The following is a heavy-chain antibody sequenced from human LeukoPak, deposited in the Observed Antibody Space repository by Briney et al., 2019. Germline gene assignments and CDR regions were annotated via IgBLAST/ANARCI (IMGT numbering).Heavy chain of an antibody. D-gene: IGHD2-2*01. V-gene: IGHV4-59*01. CDR3: ASGVVVPAAFMDV. CDR1: GGSISSYY. Sequence: PSETLSLTCTVSGGSISSYYWSWIRQPPWKGLEWIGYIYYSGSTNYNPSLKSRVTISLDTSKNQFSLKVSSVTAADTAVYYCASGVVVPAAFMDVWGKGTTVTVSS. J-gene: IGHJ6*03. CDR2: IYYSGST.